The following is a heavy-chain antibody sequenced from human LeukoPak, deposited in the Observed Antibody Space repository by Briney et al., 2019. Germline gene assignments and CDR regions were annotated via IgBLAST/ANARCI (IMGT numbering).Heavy chain of an antibody. D-gene: IGHD6-6*01. V-gene: IGHV3-23*01. CDR2: ISGSGGST. CDR1: GFTFSSYA. Sequence: PGGPLRLSCAASGFTFSSYAMSWVRQAPGKGLEWVSAISGSGGSTYYADSVKGRFTISRDNSKNTLYLQMNSLRAEDTAVYYCAKHLAAQGYYCMDVWGKGTTVTVSS. CDR3: AKHLAAQGYYCMDV. J-gene: IGHJ6*03.